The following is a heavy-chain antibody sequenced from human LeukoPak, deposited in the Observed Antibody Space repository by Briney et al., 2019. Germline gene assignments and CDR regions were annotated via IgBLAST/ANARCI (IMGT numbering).Heavy chain of an antibody. J-gene: IGHJ4*02. CDR2: ISDSGTVI. Sequence: PGVSLRLSCVASGFTFSSYPMIWVRQAPGKGLESVSYISDSGTVIHYADSVKGRFTLSRDNAKNSLNVQMNSLSAEDTAVYYCARVVGGMTGADYWGQGTLVTVSS. CDR1: GFTFSSYP. D-gene: IGHD3-9*01. V-gene: IGHV3-48*04. CDR3: ARVVGGMTGADY.